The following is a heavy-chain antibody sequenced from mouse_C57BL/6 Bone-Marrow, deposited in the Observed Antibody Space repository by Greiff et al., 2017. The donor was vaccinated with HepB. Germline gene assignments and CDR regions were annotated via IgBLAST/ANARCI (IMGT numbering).Heavy chain of an antibody. CDR3: AINYGSSPAWFAY. D-gene: IGHD1-1*01. J-gene: IGHJ3*01. CDR1: GYSITSGYY. V-gene: IGHV3-6*01. Sequence: EVQLQGSGPGLVKPSQSLSLTCSVTGYSITSGYYWNWIRQFPGNKLEWMGYISYDGSNNYNPSLKNRISITRDTSKNQFFLKLNSVTTEDTATYYCAINYGSSPAWFAYWGQGTLVTVSA. CDR2: ISYDGSN.